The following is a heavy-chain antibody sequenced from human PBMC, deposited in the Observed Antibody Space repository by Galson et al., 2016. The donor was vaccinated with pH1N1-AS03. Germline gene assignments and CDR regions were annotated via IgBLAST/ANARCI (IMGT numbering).Heavy chain of an antibody. V-gene: IGHV1-18*04. CDR3: VTGKYNYFDP. Sequence: SVKVSCTASGYAFTSYGISWVRQAPGQGLEWMGWICGHGGETNYAENMEGRVTMTADTSTGTAYLELSSLRSDDTAVYYCVTGKYNYFDPWGQGTLVTVSS. CDR2: ICGHGGET. J-gene: IGHJ5*02. CDR1: GYAFTSYG. D-gene: IGHD4-23*01.